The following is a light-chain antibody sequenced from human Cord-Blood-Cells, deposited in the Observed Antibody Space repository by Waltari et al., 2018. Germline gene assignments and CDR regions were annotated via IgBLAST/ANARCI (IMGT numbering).Light chain of an antibody. J-gene: IGLJ3*02. CDR2: DVS. CDR3: SSYTSSSTWV. CDR1: SSDVGGYNY. V-gene: IGLV2-14*01. Sequence: QSALTQPASVSGSPGQSITISCTAPSSDVGGYNYVSWYQQHPGKAPKLMIYDVSNRPSGVSNRFSGSKSGNTASRTISGLRAEDEADYYCSSYTSSSTWVFGGGTKLTVL.